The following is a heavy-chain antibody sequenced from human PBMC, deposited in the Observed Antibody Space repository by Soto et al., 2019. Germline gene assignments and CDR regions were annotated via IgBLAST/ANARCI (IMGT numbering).Heavy chain of an antibody. D-gene: IGHD1-26*01. J-gene: IGHJ4*02. CDR3: ARQRGNYSPMGYFDS. V-gene: IGHV5-51*01. CDR2: IFAGNSDP. CDR1: GFSFTNYW. Sequence: PGESLTISCQVSGFSFTNYWIVWVLQMPGKGLEWMGIIFAGNSDPRYGPSFQGQVTISVDKSVNTAYLQWTSLEASDTAMYFCARQRGNYSPMGYFDSWGQGTMVTVSS.